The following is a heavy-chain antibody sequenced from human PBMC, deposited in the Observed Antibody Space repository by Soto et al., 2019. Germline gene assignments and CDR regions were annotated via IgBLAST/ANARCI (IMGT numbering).Heavy chain of an antibody. CDR1: GFTFSSYW. CDR2: INSDGSST. D-gene: IGHD3-16*01. Sequence: SLRLSCAASGFTFSSYWMHSVRQAPGKGLVWVSRINSDGSSTSYADSVKGRFTISRDNAKNTLYLQMNSLRAEDTAVYYCARLPYALAPEILDYWGQGTLVTVSS. J-gene: IGHJ4*02. V-gene: IGHV3-74*01. CDR3: ARLPYALAPEILDY.